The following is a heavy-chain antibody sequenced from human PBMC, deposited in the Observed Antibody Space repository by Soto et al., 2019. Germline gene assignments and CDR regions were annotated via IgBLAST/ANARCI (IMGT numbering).Heavy chain of an antibody. CDR2: INSDGSST. CDR3: ARDSYDFWSGYYSPDAFDI. J-gene: IGHJ3*02. CDR1: GFTFSSYW. V-gene: IGHV3-74*01. D-gene: IGHD3-3*01. Sequence: GGSLRLCCTASGFTFSSYWMHWVRQAPGKGLVWVSRINSDGSSTSYADSVKGRFTISRDNAKNTLYLQMNSLRAEDTAVYYCARDSYDFWSGYYSPDAFDIWGQGTMVTVSS.